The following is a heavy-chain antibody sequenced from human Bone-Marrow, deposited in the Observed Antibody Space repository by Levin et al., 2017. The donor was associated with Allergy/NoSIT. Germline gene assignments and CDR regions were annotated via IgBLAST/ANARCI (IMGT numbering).Heavy chain of an antibody. D-gene: IGHD2/OR15-2a*01. CDR2: IIAVRGVT. CDR1: GGAFSRYS. CDR3: ARDGYFYEGFDF. J-gene: IGHJ4*02. V-gene: IGHV1-69*04. Sequence: SVKVSCKASGGAFSRYSISWVRQAPGQGLEWMGRIIAVRGVTNYAQRFQGRVTITADKFTSTAYMELSGLTSEDTAVYYCARDGYFYEGFDFWGQGTLVTVSS.